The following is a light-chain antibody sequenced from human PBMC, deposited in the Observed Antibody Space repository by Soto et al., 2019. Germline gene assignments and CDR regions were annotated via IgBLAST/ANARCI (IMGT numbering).Light chain of an antibody. Sequence: QSALTQPASVSGSPGQSITISCTGTSIEVGGYDYVSWYQQHPGKAPKVMIYDVSKRPSGVSNRFSGSKSGNTASLTISGLQVEDEADYYCSSYTSSSTRVVFGGGTKLTVL. CDR3: SSYTSSSTRVV. CDR2: DVS. J-gene: IGLJ2*01. CDR1: SIEVGGYDY. V-gene: IGLV2-14*03.